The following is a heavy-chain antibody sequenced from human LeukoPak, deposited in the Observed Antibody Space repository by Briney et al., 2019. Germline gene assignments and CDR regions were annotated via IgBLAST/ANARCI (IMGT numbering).Heavy chain of an antibody. CDR2: ISAYNGNT. J-gene: IGHJ6*04. CDR3: AREDDILTGPTGMDV. V-gene: IGHV1-18*04. D-gene: IGHD3-9*01. Sequence: ASVKASCKASGYTFTSYGISWVRQAPGQGLEWMGWISAYNGNTNYAQKLQGRVTMTTDTSTSTAYMELRSLRSDDTAVYYCAREDDILTGPTGMDVWGKGTTVTVSS. CDR1: GYTFTSYG.